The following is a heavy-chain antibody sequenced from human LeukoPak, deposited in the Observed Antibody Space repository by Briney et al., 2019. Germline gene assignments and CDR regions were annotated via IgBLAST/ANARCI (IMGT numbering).Heavy chain of an antibody. J-gene: IGHJ3*02. V-gene: IGHV4-34*01. CDR3: ARSPRGSGSSTLLGVAFDI. D-gene: IGHD3-10*01. CDR1: GASFSDYY. CDR2: INHSGST. Sequence: SETLSLTCAVYGASFSDYYWSWIRQPPGKGLEWIGEINHSGSTYYNPSLKSRVTISIDTSKNQFSLNLSSVTAADTAVYYCARSPRGSGSSTLLGVAFDIWGQGTMVTVSS.